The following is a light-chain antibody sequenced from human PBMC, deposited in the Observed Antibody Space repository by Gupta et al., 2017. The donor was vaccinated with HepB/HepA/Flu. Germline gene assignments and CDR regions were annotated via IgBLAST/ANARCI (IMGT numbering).Light chain of an antibody. J-gene: IGLJ2*01. CDR3: SSYTSSSIVN. Sequence: QSALTQPPSVSGSPGQSVTISCTGISSDVGSYNRVSWYQQSPGTAPKLMIYEVSNRPAGVPDRFSGSNSGNTASLTISGRQEEDEADYYCSSYTSSSIVNFGGGTKLTVL. CDR1: SSDVGSYNR. V-gene: IGLV2-18*02. CDR2: EVS.